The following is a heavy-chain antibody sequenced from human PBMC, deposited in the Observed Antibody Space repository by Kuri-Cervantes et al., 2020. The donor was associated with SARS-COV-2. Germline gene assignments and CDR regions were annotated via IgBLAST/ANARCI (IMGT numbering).Heavy chain of an antibody. CDR1: GYTLTELS. CDR3: ARDSGDWNPDGLDI. J-gene: IGHJ3*02. CDR2: LNPDTGNT. Sequence: ASVKVSCKVSGYTLTELSMHWVRQAAGQGLEWMGWLNPDTGNTGNAKEFQGRVTMTTDTSISTAYMEVSSLSFEDTAIYYCARDSGDWNPDGLDIWGQGTMVTVSS. D-gene: IGHD1-1*01. V-gene: IGHV1-8*01.